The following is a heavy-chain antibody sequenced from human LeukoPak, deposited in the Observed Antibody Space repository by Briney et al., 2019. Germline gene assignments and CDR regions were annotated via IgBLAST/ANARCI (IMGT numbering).Heavy chain of an antibody. CDR1: GYTFTSYA. J-gene: IGHJ4*02. CDR3: ARDSQYYESSGYNQGDFDY. Sequence: ASVKVSCKASGYTFTSYAMHWVRQAPGQRLEWMGWINAGNGNTKYSQKFQDRVTITRDTSASTAYMELSSLRSEDTAVYYCARDSQYYESSGYNQGDFDYWGQGTLVTVSS. D-gene: IGHD3-22*01. V-gene: IGHV1-3*01. CDR2: INAGNGNT.